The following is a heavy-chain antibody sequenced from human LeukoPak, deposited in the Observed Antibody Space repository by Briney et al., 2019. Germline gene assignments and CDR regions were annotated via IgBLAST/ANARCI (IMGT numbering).Heavy chain of an antibody. CDR2: ISSSSYI. Sequence: PGGSLRLSCAASGFTFSSYSMNWVRQAPGKGLEWVSSISSSSYIYYADSVKGRFTISRDNAKNSLYLQMNSLRAEDTAVYYCARDQYSNYPIDAFDIWGQGTMVTVSS. CDR1: GFTFSSYS. V-gene: IGHV3-21*01. D-gene: IGHD4-11*01. CDR3: ARDQYSNYPIDAFDI. J-gene: IGHJ3*02.